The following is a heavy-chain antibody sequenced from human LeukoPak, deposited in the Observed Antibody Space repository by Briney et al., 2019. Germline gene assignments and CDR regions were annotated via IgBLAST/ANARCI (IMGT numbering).Heavy chain of an antibody. CDR3: ARGLDSRIAVAGAEYYFDY. J-gene: IGHJ4*02. V-gene: IGHV1-2*02. CDR1: GYTFTVYS. CDR2: INPNSGGT. Sequence: ASVTVSCKASGYTFTVYSMHWVRQAPGQGLEWMGWINPNSGGTNYAQKFQGRVTMTRDTSISTAYMDLSRLRSDDTAVYYCARGLDSRIAVAGAEYYFDYWGQGTLVTVSS. D-gene: IGHD6-19*01.